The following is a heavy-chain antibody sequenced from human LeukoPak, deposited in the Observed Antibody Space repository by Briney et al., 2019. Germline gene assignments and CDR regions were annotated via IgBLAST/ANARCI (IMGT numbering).Heavy chain of an antibody. CDR3: ARDKEWLRFPVGGWFDP. V-gene: IGHV1-18*01. CDR1: GYTFTSYG. J-gene: IGHJ5*02. CDR2: ISAYNGNT. D-gene: IGHD5-12*01. Sequence: GASVKLSCKASGYTFTSYGISWVRQAPGQGLEWMGWISAYNGNTNYAQKLQGRVTMTTDTSTSTAYMELRSLRSDDTAVYYCARDKEWLRFPVGGWFDPWGQGTLVTVSS.